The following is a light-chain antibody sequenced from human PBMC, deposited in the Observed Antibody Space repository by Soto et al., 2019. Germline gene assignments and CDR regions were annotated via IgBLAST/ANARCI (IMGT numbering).Light chain of an antibody. CDR1: QSISSW. J-gene: IGKJ3*01. CDR2: KAS. Sequence: DIQMTQSPSTLSASVGARVTITCRASQSISSWLAWYQQKPGKAPKLLIYKASSLESGVPSRFSGSGSGTEFTLTISSLQPDDFATYYCQQYNRYFTFGPGTKVDIK. CDR3: QQYNRYFT. V-gene: IGKV1-5*03.